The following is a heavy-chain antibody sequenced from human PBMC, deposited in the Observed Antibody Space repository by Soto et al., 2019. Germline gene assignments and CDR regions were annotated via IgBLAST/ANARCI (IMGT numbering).Heavy chain of an antibody. CDR3: ARLVATKYYFDY. CDR1: GFTFSSYS. J-gene: IGHJ4*02. CDR2: ISSSSSYI. Sequence: GGSLRLSCAASGFTFSSYSMNWVRQAPGKGLEWVSSISSSSSYIYYADSVKGRFTISRDNAKNSLYLQMNSLRAEDTAVYYCARLVATKYYFDYWGQGTLDTVSS. V-gene: IGHV3-21*01. D-gene: IGHD5-12*01.